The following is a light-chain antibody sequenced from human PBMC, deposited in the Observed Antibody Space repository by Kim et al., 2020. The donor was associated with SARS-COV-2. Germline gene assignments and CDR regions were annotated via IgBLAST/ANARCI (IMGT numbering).Light chain of an antibody. CDR1: QSVNNNY. Sequence: EIVLTQSPGSLSLSPGERATLSCRASQSVNNNYLAWYQQKPGRAPRLLMFGASTRATGTPDRFSGSGSATDFTLTISRLEPEDFAVYYCLQYGSSPWTFGQGTKVDIK. J-gene: IGKJ1*01. CDR3: LQYGSSPWT. V-gene: IGKV3-20*01. CDR2: GAS.